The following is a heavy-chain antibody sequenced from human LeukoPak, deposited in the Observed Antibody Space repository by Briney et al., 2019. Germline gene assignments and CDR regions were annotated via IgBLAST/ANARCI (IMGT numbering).Heavy chain of an antibody. CDR2: INHSGST. CDR1: GGSFSGYY. Sequence: PSETLSLTCAVYGGSFSGYYWSWIRQPPGKGLEWIGEINHSGSTNYNPSLKSRVTISVDTSKNQFSLKLSSVTAADTAVYYCARAGSGWYFDYWGKGTLVTVSS. CDR3: ARAGSGWYFDY. D-gene: IGHD6-19*01. V-gene: IGHV4-34*01. J-gene: IGHJ4*02.